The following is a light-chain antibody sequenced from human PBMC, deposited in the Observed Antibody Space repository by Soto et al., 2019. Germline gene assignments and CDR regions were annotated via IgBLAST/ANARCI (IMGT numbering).Light chain of an antibody. V-gene: IGKV1-39*01. CDR1: QDIDTH. J-gene: IGKJ1*01. Sequence: DIQMTQSPSSLSASVGDTVTIPCRASQDIDTHLNWYQQKAGKAPKLLIYAAGVLQSGVPPRFSGRGSGTHFTLTISSLQPEDFAVYYCQQSFSGPWTFGQGTKVDMK. CDR2: AAG. CDR3: QQSFSGPWT.